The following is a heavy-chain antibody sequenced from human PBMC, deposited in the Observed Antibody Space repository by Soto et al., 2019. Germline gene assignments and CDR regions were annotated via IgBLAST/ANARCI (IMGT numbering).Heavy chain of an antibody. CDR2: SIPILGIA. V-gene: IGHV1-69*08. CDR3: AREMGVASPFDY. D-gene: IGHD3-3*01. CDR1: GGTFSSYT. J-gene: IGHJ4*02. Sequence: QVQLVQSGAEVKKPGSSVKVSCKASGGTFSSYTISWVRQAPGQGLEWMGRSIPILGIAKYAQKCQGRVTITADKSTSTAYMELSSLRSEDTAVYYCAREMGVASPFDYWGQGTLVTVSS.